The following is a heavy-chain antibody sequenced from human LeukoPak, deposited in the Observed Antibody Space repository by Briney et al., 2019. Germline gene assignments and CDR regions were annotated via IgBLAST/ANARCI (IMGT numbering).Heavy chain of an antibody. CDR1: GFTFSIYW. CDR2: INSDATST. J-gene: IGHJ4*02. V-gene: IGHV3-74*01. Sequence: GGSLRLSCAASGFTFSIYWMHWVCQAPGKGLVWVSRINSDATSTTYADSVKGRFTISRDTARNTLYLQMNSLRAEDTAVYYCARVGYSYGSYYFDYWGQGTLVTVSS. CDR3: ARVGYSYGSYYFDY. D-gene: IGHD5-18*01.